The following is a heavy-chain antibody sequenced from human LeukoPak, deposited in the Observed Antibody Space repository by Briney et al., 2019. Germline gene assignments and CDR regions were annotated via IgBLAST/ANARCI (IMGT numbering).Heavy chain of an antibody. V-gene: IGHV3-33*01. J-gene: IGHJ4*02. D-gene: IGHD1-7*01. Sequence: GGSLRLSCGASGFTFSDYGLHWVRQAPGKGLEWVAVIWYDGSKTKYADYVKGRFTISRDDSRNTLYLQMSSLRLEDTAVYYCVRDFGVQNYLFDYWGQGTLVTVSS. CDR3: VRDFGVQNYLFDY. CDR2: IWYDGSKT. CDR1: GFTFSDYG.